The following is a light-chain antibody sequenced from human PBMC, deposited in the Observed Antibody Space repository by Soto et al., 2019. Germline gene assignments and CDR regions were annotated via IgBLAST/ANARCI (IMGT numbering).Light chain of an antibody. CDR2: GAS. Sequence: DIQLTQSPSFLSASVGDRVTITCRASQGISSYLAWYQQKPGKAPKLLIYGASTLQSGVPSRFSGSGSGTEFTLTISSLQPEDFATYYCQQLNNYPSTFGPGTKVDIK. CDR3: QQLNNYPST. CDR1: QGISSY. V-gene: IGKV1-9*01. J-gene: IGKJ3*01.